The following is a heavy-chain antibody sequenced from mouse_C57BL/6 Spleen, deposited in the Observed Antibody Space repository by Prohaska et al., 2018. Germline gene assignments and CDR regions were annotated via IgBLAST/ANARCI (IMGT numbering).Heavy chain of an antibody. V-gene: IGHV1-81*01. CDR2: IYPRSGNT. Sequence: QSTGQGLEWIGEIYPRSGNTYYNEKFKGKATLTADKSSSTAYMELRSLTSEDSAVYFCARTGSNYDDDYWGQGTTLTVSS. D-gene: IGHD2-5*01. J-gene: IGHJ2*01. CDR3: ARTGSNYDDDY.